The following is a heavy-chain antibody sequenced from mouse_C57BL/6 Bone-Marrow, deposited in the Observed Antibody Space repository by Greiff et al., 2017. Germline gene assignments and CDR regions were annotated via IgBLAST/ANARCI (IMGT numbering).Heavy chain of an antibody. CDR3: ARWHYDYEGDAMDY. J-gene: IGHJ4*01. Sequence: EVQLQQSGPELVKPGASVKISCKASGYTFTDYYMNWVKQSHGKSLEWIGDINPNNGGTSYNQKFKGKATLTVDKSSSTAYMELRSLTSEDSAVYYCARWHYDYEGDAMDYWGQGTSVTVSS. CDR2: INPNNGGT. CDR1: GYTFTDYY. D-gene: IGHD2-4*01. V-gene: IGHV1-26*01.